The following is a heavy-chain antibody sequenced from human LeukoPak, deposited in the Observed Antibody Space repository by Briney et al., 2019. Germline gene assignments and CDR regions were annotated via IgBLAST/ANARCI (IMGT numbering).Heavy chain of an antibody. CDR2: INWNGDRT. CDR3: AREASLYCSGNDCYWAFDR. V-gene: IGHV3-20*04. J-gene: IGHJ5*02. D-gene: IGHD2-21*02. CDR1: GFSFDDYG. Sequence: GGSLRLSCAASGFSFDDYGMSWVRQVPGKGLEWVTGINWNGDRTSYVDSVKGRFTISRDNAKSSLYLQINSLRAEDTAVYYCAREASLYCSGNDCYWAFDRWGQGTLVTVSS.